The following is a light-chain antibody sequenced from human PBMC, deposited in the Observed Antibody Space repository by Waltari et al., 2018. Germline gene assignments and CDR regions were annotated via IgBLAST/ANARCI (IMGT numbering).Light chain of an antibody. CDR1: QSISIY. V-gene: IGKV1-39*01. CDR3: QQSYSTLRT. J-gene: IGKJ1*01. Sequence: DIQMTQSPSSLSASVGDRVSITCRTSQSISIYLNWYQQKPGKARKLRIYAASSLQSGVPSRFSGGGSGTDFTLTISSLQPEDFATYYCQQSYSTLRTFGQGTRVEIK. CDR2: AAS.